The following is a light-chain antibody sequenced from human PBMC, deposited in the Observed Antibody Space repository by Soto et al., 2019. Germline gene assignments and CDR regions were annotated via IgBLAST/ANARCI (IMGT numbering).Light chain of an antibody. V-gene: IGKV3-15*01. J-gene: IGKJ4*01. CDR2: GAS. Sequence: ETVMTQSPVTLSVSPGERATLSCRASQSVSRNFAWYQQRPGQAPRLLIYGASTRATGVPSRFSGSGSGTEFALTISSLQSEDLAVYYCQQYNNWPLTFGGGTKVEIK. CDR1: QSVSRN. CDR3: QQYNNWPLT.